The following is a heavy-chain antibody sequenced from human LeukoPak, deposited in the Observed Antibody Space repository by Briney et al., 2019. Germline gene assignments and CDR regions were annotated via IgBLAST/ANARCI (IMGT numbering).Heavy chain of an antibody. V-gene: IGHV4-59*08. CDR1: GGSINSYY. CDR3: ARHFSSIAAAGTGYFDY. Sequence: SETLSLTCTVSGGSINSYYWSWIRQLPGKGLECIGYIHYTGSTNYNPSLKSRVTISVDTSKNQFSLKLSSVTAADTAVYYCARHFSSIAAAGTGYFDYWGQGTLVTVSS. J-gene: IGHJ4*02. D-gene: IGHD6-13*01. CDR2: IHYTGST.